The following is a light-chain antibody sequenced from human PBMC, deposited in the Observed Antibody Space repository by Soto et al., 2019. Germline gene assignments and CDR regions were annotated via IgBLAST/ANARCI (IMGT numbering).Light chain of an antibody. CDR1: SSNIGSNY. Sequence: VLTQPPSASGTPGQRVTISCSGSSSNIGSNYVYWYQQLPGTAPKLLIYRNNQRPSGVPDRFSGSKSGTSASLAISGLRSEDEAGYYCAAWDDSLSAHYVFGTGTKVTV. V-gene: IGLV1-47*01. J-gene: IGLJ1*01. CDR3: AAWDDSLSAHYV. CDR2: RNN.